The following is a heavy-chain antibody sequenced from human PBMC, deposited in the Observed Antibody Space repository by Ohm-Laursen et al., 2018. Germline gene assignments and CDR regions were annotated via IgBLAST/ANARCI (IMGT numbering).Heavy chain of an antibody. D-gene: IGHD5-18*01. CDR1: GGSINSYY. Sequence: GTLSLTCTVSGGSINSYYWSWIRQSPGQGLEWIGYIHYSGSTNYNPSLKSRVTISVDTSKNQLSLKLKSVTAADTAVYYCARHPTTVMVCLGYFDYWGQGALVTVSA. J-gene: IGHJ4*02. V-gene: IGHV4-59*08. CDR2: IHYSGST. CDR3: ARHPTTVMVCLGYFDY.